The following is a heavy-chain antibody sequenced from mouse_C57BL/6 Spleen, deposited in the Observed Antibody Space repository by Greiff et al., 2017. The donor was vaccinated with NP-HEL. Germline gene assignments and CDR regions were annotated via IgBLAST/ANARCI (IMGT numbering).Heavy chain of an antibody. Sequence: EVQLQQSGPELVKPGDSVKISCKASGYSFTGYFMNWVMQSHGKSLEWIGRINPYNGDTFYNQKFKGKATVTVDKSSSTAHMELRSLTSEDSAVYYCARSNYPLWAMDYWGQGTSVTVSS. CDR2: INPYNGDT. V-gene: IGHV1-20*01. CDR1: GYSFTGYF. D-gene: IGHD2-5*01. J-gene: IGHJ4*01. CDR3: ARSNYPLWAMDY.